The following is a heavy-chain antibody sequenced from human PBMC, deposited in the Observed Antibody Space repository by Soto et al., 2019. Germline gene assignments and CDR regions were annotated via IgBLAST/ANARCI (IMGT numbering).Heavy chain of an antibody. CDR1: GVSISSYY. CDR3: ARGRRYYYDSSGPGGAFDI. CDR2: IYYSGST. J-gene: IGHJ3*02. Sequence: EFLSLACTVSGVSISSYYWSWIRQPAGKGLEWIGYIYYSGSTNYNPSLKSRVTISVDTSKNQFSLKLSSVTAADTAVYYCARGRRYYYDSSGPGGAFDIWGQGTMVNVSS. D-gene: IGHD3-22*01. V-gene: IGHV4-59*01.